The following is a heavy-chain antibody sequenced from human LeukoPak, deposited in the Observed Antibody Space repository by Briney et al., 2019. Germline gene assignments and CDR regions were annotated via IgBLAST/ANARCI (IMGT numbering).Heavy chain of an antibody. V-gene: IGHV3-33*06. CDR2: IWYDGSNK. D-gene: IGHD1-26*01. J-gene: IGHJ4*02. CDR3: ANDRGAATFSIDY. CDR1: GFTFSSYG. Sequence: PGMSLRLSCAASGFTFSSYGMHWVRQAPGKGLEWVAVIWYDGSNKYYADSVKGRFTISRDNSKNTLYLQMNSLRAEDTAVYYCANDRGAATFSIDYRGQGTLVTVSS.